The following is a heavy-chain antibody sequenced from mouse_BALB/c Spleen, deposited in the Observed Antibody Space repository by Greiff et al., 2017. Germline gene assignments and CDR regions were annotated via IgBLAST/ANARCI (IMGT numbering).Heavy chain of an antibody. CDR1: GYAFSSYW. V-gene: IGHV1-80*01. Sequence: VQLQQSGAELVRPGSSVKISCKASGYAFSSYWMNWVKQRPGQGLEWIGQIYPGDGDTNYNGKFKGKATLTADKSSSTAYMQLSSLTSEDSAVYFCARPNWGYAMDYWGQGTSVTVSS. CDR3: ARPNWGYAMDY. D-gene: IGHD4-1*01. J-gene: IGHJ4*01. CDR2: IYPGDGDT.